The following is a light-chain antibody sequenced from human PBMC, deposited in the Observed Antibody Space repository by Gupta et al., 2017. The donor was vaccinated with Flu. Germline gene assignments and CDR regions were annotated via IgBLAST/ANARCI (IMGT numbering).Light chain of an antibody. CDR2: LGS. Sequence: VTPGEPASISCRSNHSLLAGNGYNYLDWYLQKPGQSPQLLIYLGSNRASGVPDRFSGSGSGTDFTLKISRVEAEDVGVYYCMQVLQTPYTFGQGTKLEIK. CDR1: HSLLAGNGYNY. J-gene: IGKJ2*01. V-gene: IGKV2-28*01. CDR3: MQVLQTPYT.